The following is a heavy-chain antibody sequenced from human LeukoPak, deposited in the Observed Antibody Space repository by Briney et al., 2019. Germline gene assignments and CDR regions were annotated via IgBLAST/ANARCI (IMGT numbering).Heavy chain of an antibody. D-gene: IGHD7-27*01. Sequence: PGGSLRLSCAASGFTFSTYAMSWVRQIPGKGLEWVSAISGSDDGTYYADSVKGRFTISRDNSRNTLYLQMNSLRAEDTAVYYCAKDRLKLGIDYWGQGTLVTVSS. V-gene: IGHV3-23*01. CDR1: GFTFSTYA. CDR2: ISGSDDGT. J-gene: IGHJ4*02. CDR3: AKDRLKLGIDY.